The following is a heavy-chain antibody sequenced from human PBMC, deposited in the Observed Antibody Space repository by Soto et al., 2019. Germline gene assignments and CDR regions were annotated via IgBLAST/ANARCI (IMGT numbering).Heavy chain of an antibody. CDR2: ISYDGDST. J-gene: IGHJ3*02. Sequence: QVQLVQSGGGVVQPGRSLRLSCVASGFIFSDYAMHWVRQAPGKELEWVAAISYDGDSTYYGDSVKGRFTISRDHSKNTLILQMNSLRAEDTAVYFCARVWLERSTNDAFDIWGRGTMVTVSS. D-gene: IGHD3-22*01. CDR3: ARVWLERSTNDAFDI. V-gene: IGHV3-30*03. CDR1: GFIFSDYA.